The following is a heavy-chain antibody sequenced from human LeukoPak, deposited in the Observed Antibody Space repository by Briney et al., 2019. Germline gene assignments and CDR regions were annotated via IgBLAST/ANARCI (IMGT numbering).Heavy chain of an antibody. Sequence: ASVKVSCKASGYTITGYYMHWVRQAPGQGLEWMGWINPNSGGTNYAQKFQGRVTMTRDTSISTAYMELSRLRSDDTAVYYCARASDCSGGSCYSDYYYYYMDVWGKGTTVTVSS. CDR3: ARASDCSGGSCYSDYYYYYMDV. CDR2: INPNSGGT. CDR1: GYTITGYY. J-gene: IGHJ6*03. D-gene: IGHD2-15*01. V-gene: IGHV1-2*02.